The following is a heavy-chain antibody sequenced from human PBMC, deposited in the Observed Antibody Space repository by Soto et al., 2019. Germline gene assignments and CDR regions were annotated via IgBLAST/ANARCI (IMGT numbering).Heavy chain of an antibody. CDR2: MSYDGSKQ. CDR3: AKDAWLGESTYYFDY. J-gene: IGHJ4*02. Sequence: QVQLVESGGGVVQPGRSLRLSCVASGFTFSRYGMHWVRQAPGKGLEWVAVMSYDGSKQYYADSVKGRFTISRDNSKNTLYLQMNSLRTEDTAVYYCAKDAWLGESTYYFDYWGQGTLVTVSS. V-gene: IGHV3-30*18. D-gene: IGHD3-10*01. CDR1: GFTFSRYG.